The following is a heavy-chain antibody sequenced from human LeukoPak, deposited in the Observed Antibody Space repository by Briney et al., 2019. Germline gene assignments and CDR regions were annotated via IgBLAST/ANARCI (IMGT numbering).Heavy chain of an antibody. J-gene: IGHJ4*02. D-gene: IGHD3-16*01. CDR2: MNPNNGNT. V-gene: IGHV1-8*01. CDR3: VSERQVGPGVTFSF. CDR1: GYTFTSYD. Sequence: ASVKVSCKASGYTFTSYDINWVRQATGQGLEWMGWMNPNNGNTDYAQKVQDRVTMTTDTSTSTVYMELMSLRSDDTAVYYCVSERQVGPGVTFSFWGQGTLVTVSS.